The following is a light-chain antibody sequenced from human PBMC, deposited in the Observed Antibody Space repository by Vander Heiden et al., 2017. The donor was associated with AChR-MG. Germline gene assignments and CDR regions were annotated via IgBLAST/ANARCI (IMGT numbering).Light chain of an antibody. CDR1: SSDIGSYNY. Sequence: QSALTQPASVSGSPGQSITFSCTGTSSDIGSYNYVSWFQQHPGQAPKLLIYDVSDRPSGVSARFSGSKSGNTASLTISGLQAEDEADYYCCAYTSSSTAVFGGGTKLTVL. J-gene: IGLJ2*01. CDR2: DVS. CDR3: CAYTSSSTAV. V-gene: IGLV2-14*03.